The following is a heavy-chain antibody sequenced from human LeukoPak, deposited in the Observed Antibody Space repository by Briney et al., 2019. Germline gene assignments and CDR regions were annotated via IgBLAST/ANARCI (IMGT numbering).Heavy chain of an antibody. CDR1: GFTFSRYW. J-gene: IGHJ4*02. CDR2: IDSDGTNR. CDR3: TSRTDTTVTTDY. V-gene: IGHV3-74*01. D-gene: IGHD4-17*01. Sequence: GGSLRLSCAASGFTFSRYWMHWVRQAPGKGLVWVSRIDSDGTNRDYADSVKGRFTISRDNAKNSLYLQMNSLRAEDTAVYYCTSRTDTTVTTDYWGQGTLVTVSS.